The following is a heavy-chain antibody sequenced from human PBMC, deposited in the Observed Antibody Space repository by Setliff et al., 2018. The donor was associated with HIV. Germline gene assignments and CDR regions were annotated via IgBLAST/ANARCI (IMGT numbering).Heavy chain of an antibody. D-gene: IGHD2-15*01. V-gene: IGHV1-2*02. CDR1: GYTFSAHY. CDR3: VKGAGGYYDY. CDR2: IDPNSGDT. J-gene: IGHJ4*02. Sequence: ASVKVSCKTSGYTFSAHYIHWVRQAPGQGLEWMGWIDPNSGDTNYAQKVQGRVTMARDTSISTAYMELTRLTSDDTALYYCVKGAGGYYDYWSQGALVTVSS.